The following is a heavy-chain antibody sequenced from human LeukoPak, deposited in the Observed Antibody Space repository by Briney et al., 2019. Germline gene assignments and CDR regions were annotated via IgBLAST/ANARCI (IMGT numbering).Heavy chain of an antibody. CDR2: INPSGGST. CDR1: GHAFTRYY. D-gene: IGHD1-14*01. Sequence: ASVKVSCKAPGHAFTRYYMHWVRQAPGQGREWMGIINPSGGSTSYAQKFQGRVTMTRDTSTSTVYMELSSLRSEDTAVYYCARVANKRTLDYWGQGTLVTVSS. J-gene: IGHJ4*02. CDR3: ARVANKRTLDY. V-gene: IGHV1-46*01.